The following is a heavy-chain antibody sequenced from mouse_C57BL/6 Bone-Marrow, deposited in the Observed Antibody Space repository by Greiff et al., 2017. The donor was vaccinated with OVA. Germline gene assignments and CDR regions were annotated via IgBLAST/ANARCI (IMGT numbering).Heavy chain of an antibody. CDR1: GFTFSSYT. CDR3: AILLRYLDY. D-gene: IGHD1-1*01. J-gene: IGHJ2*01. CDR2: ISGGGGNT. Sequence: EVKLVESGGCLVKPGGSLKLSCAASGFTFSSYTMSWVRQTPEKRLEWVATISGGGGNTYYPDSVTGRFTISRDNAKNTLYLQMSSLRSEDTALYYCAILLRYLDYWGQGTTLTVSS. V-gene: IGHV5-9*01.